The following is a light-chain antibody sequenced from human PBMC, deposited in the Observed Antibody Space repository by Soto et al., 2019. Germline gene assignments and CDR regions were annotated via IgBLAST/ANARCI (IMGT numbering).Light chain of an antibody. J-gene: IGKJ1*01. CDR1: QSIENY. V-gene: IGKV3-11*01. CDR2: DTP. Sequence: IVMTQSPATLSLSPGERATLSCRASQSIENYLAWYQQKPAQAPRLLIYDTPTRATGIPAKFIGSGSGTDFSLTITSLESEDFAVYYCPQRICWPWTIGQGTKVEIK. CDR3: PQRICWPWT.